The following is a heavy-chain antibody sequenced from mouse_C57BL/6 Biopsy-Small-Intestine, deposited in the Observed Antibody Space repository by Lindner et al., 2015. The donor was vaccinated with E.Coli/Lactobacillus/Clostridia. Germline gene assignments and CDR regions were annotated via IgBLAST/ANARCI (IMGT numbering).Heavy chain of an antibody. J-gene: IGHJ3*01. D-gene: IGHD2-10*02. CDR2: INTNTGKP. CDR1: GYTFTSYS. CDR3: ARSLVEIDAFDI. Sequence: VKVSCKASGYTFTSYSMNWVRQAPGHGLEWMGWINTNTGKPSYAQDFTGRFVFSLDTSVTTAYLQVSGLKAEDTAMYYCARSLVEIDAFDIWGQGTLVTVSS. V-gene: IGHV9-3*02.